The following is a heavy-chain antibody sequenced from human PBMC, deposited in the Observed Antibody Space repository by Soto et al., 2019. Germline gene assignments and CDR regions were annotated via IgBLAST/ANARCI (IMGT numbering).Heavy chain of an antibody. V-gene: IGHV4-30-4*02. CDR1: GGSISSGDYY. J-gene: IGHJ5*02. Sequence: SETLSLTCTVSGGSISSGDYYWSWIRQPPGKGLEWIGYIYYSGSTYYNPSLKSRVTISVDTSKNQFSLKLSSVTAADTAVYYCARSKRLRLGELSLMDNWFDPWGQGTLVTVSP. D-gene: IGHD3-16*02. CDR2: IYYSGST. CDR3: ARSKRLRLGELSLMDNWFDP.